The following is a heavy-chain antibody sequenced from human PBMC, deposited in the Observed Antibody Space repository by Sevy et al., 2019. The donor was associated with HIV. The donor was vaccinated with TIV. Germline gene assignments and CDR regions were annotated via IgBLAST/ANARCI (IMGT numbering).Heavy chain of an antibody. Sequence: GGSLRLSCVASGLTFSSYSMKWVRQAPGKGLEWVSSISSSSSYIYYADSVKGRFTISRDNAKKSLYLQVNSLRAEDTAVYYCARDRDGSGSSGGYGMDVWGQGTTVTVSS. J-gene: IGHJ6*02. CDR3: ARDRDGSGSSGGYGMDV. CDR1: GLTFSSYS. V-gene: IGHV3-21*01. CDR2: ISSSSSYI. D-gene: IGHD3-10*01.